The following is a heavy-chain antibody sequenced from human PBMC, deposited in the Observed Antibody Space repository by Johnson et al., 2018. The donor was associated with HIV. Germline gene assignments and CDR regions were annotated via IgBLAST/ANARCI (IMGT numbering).Heavy chain of an antibody. CDR1: GFTFSSYW. D-gene: IGHD1-26*01. Sequence: EVQLVESGGGLVQPGGSLRLSCAASGFTFSSYWMSLVRQAPGKGLEWVANIKQDGSEKYYVDSVKGRFTISRDNAKNSLYLQMNSLRAEDTAVYYCARDRGLWERNGAGAFDIWGQGTMVTVSS. V-gene: IGHV3-7*01. CDR3: ARDRGLWERNGAGAFDI. J-gene: IGHJ3*02. CDR2: IKQDGSEK.